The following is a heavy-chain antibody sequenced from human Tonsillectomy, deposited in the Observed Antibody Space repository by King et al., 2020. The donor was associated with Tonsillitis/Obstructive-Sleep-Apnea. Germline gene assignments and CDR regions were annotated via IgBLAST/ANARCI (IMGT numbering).Heavy chain of an antibody. V-gene: IGHV3-9*01. D-gene: IGHD3-16*01. J-gene: IGHJ5*02. CDR2: ISWNSGSI. Sequence: VQLVESGGGLVQPGRSLRLSCAASGFMFHDYAMHWVRQAPGKGLEWVSGISWNSGSIGYADSVKGRFTISRDNAKNSLYPQVNSMRAEDTALYYCTKGTTPRFGGAGNWFDPWGQGTLVTVSS. CDR1: GFMFHDYA. CDR3: TKGTTPRFGGAGNWFDP.